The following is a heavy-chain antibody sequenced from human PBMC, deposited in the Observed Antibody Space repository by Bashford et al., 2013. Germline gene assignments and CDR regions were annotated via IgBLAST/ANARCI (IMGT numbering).Heavy chain of an antibody. CDR3: ARGVSCSGGSCYSWSLFDI. V-gene: IGHV5-51*01. J-gene: IGHJ3*02. Sequence: WVRQMPGKGLEWMGIIYPGDSDTRYSPSFQGQVTISADKSISTAYLQWSSLKASDTAMYYCARGVSCSGGSCYSWSLFDIVGPRVQW. D-gene: IGHD2-15*01. CDR2: IYPGDSDT.